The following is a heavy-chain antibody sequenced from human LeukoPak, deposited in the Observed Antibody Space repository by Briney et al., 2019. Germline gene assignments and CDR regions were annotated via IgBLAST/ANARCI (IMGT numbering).Heavy chain of an antibody. V-gene: IGHV3-30*18. CDR2: VSSDGRDK. D-gene: IGHD3-22*01. J-gene: IGHJ4*02. CDR3: AKARYYESSGYYYYFHS. Sequence: GGSLRLSCAASGFSFSCCGMHWVRQAPGKGLEWVASVSSDGRDKFYGNSVQGRFTSSRDNSMNTLFLQMNSLRPEDTAVYYCAKARYYESSGYYYYFHSWGQGTLVTVSS. CDR1: GFSFSCCG.